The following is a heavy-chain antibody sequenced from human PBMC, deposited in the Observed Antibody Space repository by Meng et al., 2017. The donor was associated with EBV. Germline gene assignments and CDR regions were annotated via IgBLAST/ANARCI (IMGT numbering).Heavy chain of an antibody. V-gene: IGHV7-4-1*02. CDR1: GYTFRNYA. Sequence: QGQLVQSGSEWKRPGASVKVYCKASGYTFRNYAINWMRQVPGQGLEWMGWINTYSGKATFAQGFTGRFVFSLDTPVTTAHLQISGLKTEDSAVYYCARGVEENGSHYPFDSWGQGTPVTVSS. D-gene: IGHD1-1*01. CDR2: INTYSGKA. CDR3: ARGVEENGSHYPFDS. J-gene: IGHJ4*02.